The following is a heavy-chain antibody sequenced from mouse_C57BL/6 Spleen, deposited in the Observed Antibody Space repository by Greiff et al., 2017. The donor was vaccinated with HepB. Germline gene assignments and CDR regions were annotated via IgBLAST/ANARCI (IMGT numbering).Heavy chain of an antibody. V-gene: IGHV3-6*01. CDR3: ARIPPHYYGSSLGYFDV. CDR2: ISYDGSN. D-gene: IGHD1-1*01. Sequence: EVQVVESGPGLVKPSQSLSLTCSVTGYSITSGYYWNWIRQFPGNKLEWMGYISYDGSNNYNPSLKNRISITRDTSKNQFFLKLNSVTTEDTATYYCARIPPHYYGSSLGYFDVWGTGTTVTVSS. CDR1: GYSITSGYY. J-gene: IGHJ1*03.